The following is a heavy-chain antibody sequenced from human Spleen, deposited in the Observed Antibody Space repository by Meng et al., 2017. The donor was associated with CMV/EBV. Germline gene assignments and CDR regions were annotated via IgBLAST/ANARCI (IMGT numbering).Heavy chain of an antibody. CDR2: IYYSGST. CDR1: GGSISSYY. D-gene: IGHD3-3*01. Sequence: SETLSLTCTVSGGSISSYYWSWIRQPPGKGLEWIGYIYYSGSTSYNPSLKSRVTISVDTSKNQFSLKLSSVTAADTAVYYCARADPFGVVIGGMDGWGQGTTVTVSS. J-gene: IGHJ6*02. CDR3: ARADPFGVVIGGMDG. V-gene: IGHV4-59*01.